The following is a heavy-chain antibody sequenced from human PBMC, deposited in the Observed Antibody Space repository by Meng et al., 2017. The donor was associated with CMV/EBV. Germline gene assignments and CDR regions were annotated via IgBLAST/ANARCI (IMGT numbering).Heavy chain of an antibody. Sequence: GESLKISCAASGFTFSSYWMHWVRQAPGKGLVWVSRINSDGSSTSYADSVKGRFTISRDNAKNTLYLQMNSLRAEDTAVYYCARDLQWDSPGYGMDVWGQGTTVTVSS. J-gene: IGHJ6*02. CDR2: INSDGSST. CDR1: GFTFSSYW. CDR3: ARDLQWDSPGYGMDV. V-gene: IGHV3-74*01. D-gene: IGHD3-3*01.